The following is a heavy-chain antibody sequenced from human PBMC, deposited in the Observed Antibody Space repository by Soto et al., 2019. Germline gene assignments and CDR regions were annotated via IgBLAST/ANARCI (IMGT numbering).Heavy chain of an antibody. Sequence: EESLKISCNGSGYSFTSYWIGWVRQMPWKGLEWMGIIYPGDSDTRYSPSFQGQVTISADKSISTAYLQWSSLKASDTAMYYCARQSVVLRFLEWLSHDGMDVWGQGTTVTVSS. CDR1: GYSFTSYW. CDR2: IYPGDSDT. J-gene: IGHJ6*02. CDR3: ARQSVVLRFLEWLSHDGMDV. D-gene: IGHD3-3*01. V-gene: IGHV5-51*01.